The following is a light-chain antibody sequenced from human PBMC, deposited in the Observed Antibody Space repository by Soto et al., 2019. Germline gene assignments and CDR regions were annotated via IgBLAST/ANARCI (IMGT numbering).Light chain of an antibody. J-gene: IGKJ4*01. CDR2: GAS. V-gene: IGKV3-15*01. CDR1: QSVSSN. Sequence: EIVMTQSPSTLSVSPGEMATLSCRASQSVSSNLAWYQQKPGQAPRLLIYGASTRATGIPARFSGSGSETDFTLTISSLQPEDFATYYCQQSYSTPLTFGGGTKVDIK. CDR3: QQSYSTPLT.